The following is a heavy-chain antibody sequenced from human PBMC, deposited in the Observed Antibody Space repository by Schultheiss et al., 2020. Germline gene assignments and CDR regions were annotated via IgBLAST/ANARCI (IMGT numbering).Heavy chain of an antibody. J-gene: IGHJ6*02. Sequence: SETLSLTCTVSGYSISSGYYWGWIRQPPGKGLEWIGEINHSGSTNYNPSLKSRVTISVDTSKNQFSLKLSSVTAADTAVYYCARGPGRRINYYYYGMDVWGQGTTVTVSS. CDR2: INHSGST. CDR3: ARGPGRRINYYYYGMDV. V-gene: IGHV4-38-2*02. D-gene: IGHD2/OR15-2a*01. CDR1: GYSISSGYY.